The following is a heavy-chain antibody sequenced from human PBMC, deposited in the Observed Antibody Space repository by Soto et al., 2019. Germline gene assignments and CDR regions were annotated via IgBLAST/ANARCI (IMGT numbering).Heavy chain of an antibody. J-gene: IGHJ3*02. CDR2: IWYDGSNK. D-gene: IGHD1-1*01. CDR1: GFTFSSYA. Sequence: PGGSLRLSCAASGFTFSSYAMHWVRQAPGKGLEWVAVIWYDGSNKYYADSVKGRFTISRDNSKNTLYLQMNSLRAEDTAVYYCARNHQLGHNRLVDAFDIWGQGTMVTVSS. V-gene: IGHV3-33*08. CDR3: ARNHQLGHNRLVDAFDI.